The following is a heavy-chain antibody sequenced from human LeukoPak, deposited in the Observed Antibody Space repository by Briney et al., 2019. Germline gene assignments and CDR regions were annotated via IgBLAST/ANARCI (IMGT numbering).Heavy chain of an antibody. CDR3: ARMMSLQVGYYYYYYMDV. Sequence: ASAKVSCKASGYTFTSYGISWVRQAPGQGLEWMGWISAYNGNTNYAQKLQGRVTMTTDTSTSTAYMELRSLRSDDTAVYYCARMMSLQVGYYYYYYMDVWGKGTTVTISS. J-gene: IGHJ6*03. D-gene: IGHD3-10*01. V-gene: IGHV1-18*01. CDR2: ISAYNGNT. CDR1: GYTFTSYG.